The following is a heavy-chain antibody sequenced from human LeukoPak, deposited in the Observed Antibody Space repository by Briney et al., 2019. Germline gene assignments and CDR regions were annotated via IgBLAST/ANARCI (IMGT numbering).Heavy chain of an antibody. V-gene: IGHV3-23*01. CDR3: ATHYDTSGYYYFDF. CDR2: ISSTGVTT. Sequence: GGSLRLSCAASGFTFSSCALTWVRQAPGKGLEWASTISSTGVTTFYADSVRGRFTISRDNSKNTLYLQMSSLRAEDTAVYYCATHYDTSGYYYFDFWGQGTLVTVSS. CDR1: GFTFSSCA. J-gene: IGHJ4*02. D-gene: IGHD3-22*01.